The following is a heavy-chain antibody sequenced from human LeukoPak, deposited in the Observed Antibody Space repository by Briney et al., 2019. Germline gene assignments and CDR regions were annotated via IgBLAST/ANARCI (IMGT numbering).Heavy chain of an antibody. V-gene: IGHV3-43*01. D-gene: IGHD3-10*01. CDR3: AKDHSGSFDY. CDR1: GFTFDDST. CDR2: ISWDGGST. J-gene: IGHJ4*02. Sequence: GGSLRLSCAASGFTFDDSTMHWVRQAPGKGLEWVSLISWDGGSTYYADSVKGRFTISRDNAKNSLYLQMNSLRAEDMALYYCAKDHSGSFDYWGQGTLVTVSS.